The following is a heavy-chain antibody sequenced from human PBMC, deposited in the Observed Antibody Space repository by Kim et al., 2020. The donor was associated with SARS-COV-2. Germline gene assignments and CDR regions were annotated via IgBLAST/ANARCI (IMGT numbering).Heavy chain of an antibody. Sequence: SETLSLTCAVSGGSISSGGYSWSWIRQPPGKGLEWIGYIYHSGSTYYNPSLKSRVTISVDRSKNQFSLKLSSVTAADTAVYYCARGAGSPYWYFDLWGRGTLVTVSS. CDR1: GGSISSGGYS. D-gene: IGHD2-15*01. CDR2: IYHSGST. CDR3: ARGAGSPYWYFDL. V-gene: IGHV4-30-2*01. J-gene: IGHJ2*01.